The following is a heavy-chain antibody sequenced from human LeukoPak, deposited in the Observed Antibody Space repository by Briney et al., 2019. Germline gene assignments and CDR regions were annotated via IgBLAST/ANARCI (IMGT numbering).Heavy chain of an antibody. Sequence: GGSLRLSCAASGFTFSSYSMNWVRQAPGKGLEWVSVIYSGGSTYYADSVKGRFTISRDNSKNTLYLLMDSLRADDTAVYYCARPASQFYYYHMDVWGQGTTVTVSS. CDR1: GFTFSSYS. V-gene: IGHV3-53*01. CDR2: IYSGGST. CDR3: ARPASQFYYYHMDV. J-gene: IGHJ6*02. D-gene: IGHD2-2*01.